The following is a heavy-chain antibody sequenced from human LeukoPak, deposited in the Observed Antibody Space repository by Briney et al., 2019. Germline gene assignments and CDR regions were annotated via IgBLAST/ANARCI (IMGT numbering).Heavy chain of an antibody. V-gene: IGHV4-59*01. CDR3: ARRVHSSSWSSYFDY. CDR2: IHYSGST. Sequence: SETLSLTCTVSGGSINSYYWSWLRQPPGRGREGIGSIHYSGSTSYNPSLRSRVTISVDKSKNQFVLKLSSVTATDTAVYYCARRVHSSSWSSYFDYWGQETLVTVSS. J-gene: IGHJ4*02. D-gene: IGHD6-13*01. CDR1: GGSINSYY.